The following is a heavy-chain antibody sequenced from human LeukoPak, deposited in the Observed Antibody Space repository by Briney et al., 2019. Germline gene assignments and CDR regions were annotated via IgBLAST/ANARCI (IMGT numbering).Heavy chain of an antibody. J-gene: IGHJ6*03. CDR2: IWYDGVNK. V-gene: IGHV3-33*06. D-gene: IGHD3-22*01. CDR3: AKSPYYYDSSGYAFYYYMDV. Sequence: GRSLRLSCAASGFTFSNYGMHWVRQAPGKGLEWVAGIWYDGVNKYYADSVKGRFTASRDNSKNTLYLQMNSLRAEDTAVYYCAKSPYYYDSSGYAFYYYMDVRGKGTTVTVSS. CDR1: GFTFSNYG.